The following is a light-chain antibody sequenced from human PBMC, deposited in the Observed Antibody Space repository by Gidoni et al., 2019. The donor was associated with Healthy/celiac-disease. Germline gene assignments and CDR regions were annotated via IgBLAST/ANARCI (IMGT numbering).Light chain of an antibody. J-gene: IGKJ1*01. CDR3: QKYNSAPWT. CDR1: QGISNY. Sequence: DIQMTQSPSSLSASVGDIVTTTCRASQGISNYLAWYQQKPGKVPKVLIYAASTLQSGVPSRFSGSGSGKDFTLTISSLQPEDVATYYCQKYNSAPWTFGQGTKVEIK. CDR2: AAS. V-gene: IGKV1-27*01.